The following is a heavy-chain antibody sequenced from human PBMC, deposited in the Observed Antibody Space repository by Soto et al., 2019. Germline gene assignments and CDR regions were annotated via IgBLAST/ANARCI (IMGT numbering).Heavy chain of an antibody. CDR2: ISTGSSTI. Sequence: EVQLVESGGGLVQPGGSLRLSCEASGFTFSTYSMNWVRQAPGKGLEWLSYISTGSSTIYYADSVKGRFTVSRDNAKNSLYLQMNSLRDEDTAVYYCARVSYDILTGFYIWYFDLWGRGALVTVSS. CDR1: GFTFSTYS. CDR3: ARVSYDILTGFYIWYFDL. J-gene: IGHJ2*01. D-gene: IGHD3-9*01. V-gene: IGHV3-48*02.